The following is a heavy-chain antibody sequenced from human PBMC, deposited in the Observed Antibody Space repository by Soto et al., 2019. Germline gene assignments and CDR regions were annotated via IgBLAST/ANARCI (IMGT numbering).Heavy chain of an antibody. D-gene: IGHD3-10*01. CDR3: ARGQKSMVRGVIIKSGADNWFDP. CDR1: GGTMSIDL. Sequence: FPVNLSRKGSGGTMSIDLSGRLLQAPKKGPEWMGRIIPILGIANYAQKFQGRVTITADKSTSTAYMELSSLRSEDTAVYYCARGQKSMVRGVIIKSGADNWFDPWGQGTLVTVSS. V-gene: IGHV1-69*04. J-gene: IGHJ5*02. CDR2: IIPILGIA.